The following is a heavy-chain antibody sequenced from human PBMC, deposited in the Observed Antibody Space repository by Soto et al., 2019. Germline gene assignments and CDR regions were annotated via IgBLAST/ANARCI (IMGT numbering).Heavy chain of an antibody. V-gene: IGHV3-23*01. J-gene: IGHJ4*02. Sequence: GSLRLSCAASGFTFRSYAMSWVRQAPGKGLEWVSGISGSGGSTYYADSVKGRFTISRDNSNNTLYMQMNSLRAEDTAVYYCAKARVAVTGSDYWGQGTLVTAPQ. D-gene: IGHD6-19*01. CDR1: GFTFRSYA. CDR2: ISGSGGST. CDR3: AKARVAVTGSDY.